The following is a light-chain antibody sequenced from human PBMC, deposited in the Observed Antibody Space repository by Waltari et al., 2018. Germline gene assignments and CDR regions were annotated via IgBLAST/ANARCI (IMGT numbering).Light chain of an antibody. Sequence: EIVLPQSPASLSLSPGEGAPLPCRASQSVRNYLTWYQQKPGQAPRLLIYDTSIRATGIPARFSGSGSGTDFTLTIGSVEPEDFAVYYCQQREDWPLTFGGGTKVEIK. J-gene: IGKJ4*01. CDR1: QSVRNY. CDR3: QQREDWPLT. CDR2: DTS. V-gene: IGKV3-11*01.